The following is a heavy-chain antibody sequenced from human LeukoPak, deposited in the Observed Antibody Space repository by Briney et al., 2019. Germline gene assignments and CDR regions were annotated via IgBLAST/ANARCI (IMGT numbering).Heavy chain of an antibody. J-gene: IGHJ4*02. Sequence: GRSLRLSCAASGFTFSNYGMHWVRQAPGKGLEWVAVIWYDGSNKYYADSVKGRFTISRDNSKNTLYLQMNSLRAEDTAVYYCARGAQWDYYDSSGYGLDYWGQGTLVTVSS. CDR1: GFTFSNYG. D-gene: IGHD3-22*01. CDR3: ARGAQWDYYDSSGYGLDY. CDR2: IWYDGSNK. V-gene: IGHV3-33*01.